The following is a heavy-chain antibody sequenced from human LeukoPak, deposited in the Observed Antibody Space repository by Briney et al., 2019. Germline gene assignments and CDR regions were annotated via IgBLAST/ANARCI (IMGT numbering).Heavy chain of an antibody. CDR2: VFHTGTT. CDR3: ARTYCGTNACPFDH. J-gene: IGHJ4*02. V-gene: IGHV4-61*05. Sequence: SETLSLTCTVSGGSISSSSYYWGWIRQPPGKGLECLGFVFHTGTTNYNPSLQSRVTISVDTSKNQFSLKLSSVTAADTAMYYCARTYCGTNACPFDHWGQGNLVTVSS. D-gene: IGHD2-21*01. CDR1: GGSISSSSYY.